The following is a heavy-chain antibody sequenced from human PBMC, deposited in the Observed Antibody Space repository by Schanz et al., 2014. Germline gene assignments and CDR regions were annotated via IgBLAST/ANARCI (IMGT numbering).Heavy chain of an antibody. CDR3: ARDRDQWDGNYLDY. V-gene: IGHV1-18*01. Sequence: QAQLVQSGGEVKKPGASLKVSCKASGYSFTSYGFSWVRQAPGQGLEWMGWIGGSDGNTNFAQKFQGRVTMTTDTSTSTVYMELRSLTSDDSAVYYCARDRDQWDGNYLDYWGQGTLVTVSS. J-gene: IGHJ4*02. D-gene: IGHD1-26*01. CDR1: GYSFTSYG. CDR2: IGGSDGNT.